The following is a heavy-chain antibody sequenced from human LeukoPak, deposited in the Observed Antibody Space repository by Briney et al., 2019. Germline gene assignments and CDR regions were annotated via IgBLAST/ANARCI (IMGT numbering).Heavy chain of an antibody. V-gene: IGHV3-23*01. CDR2: VSASGGST. D-gene: IGHD6-19*01. Sequence: GGSLRLSCAASGFTFSNYAMSWVRQPPGKGLEWVSAVSASGGSTYYVDSVRGRFTISRDNSKNTLYLQTNSLRAEDTAIYYCAKDTRGGEAGAGLNYIDYWGQGTLVTVSS. CDR3: AKDTRGGEAGAGLNYIDY. CDR1: GFTFSNYA. J-gene: IGHJ4*02.